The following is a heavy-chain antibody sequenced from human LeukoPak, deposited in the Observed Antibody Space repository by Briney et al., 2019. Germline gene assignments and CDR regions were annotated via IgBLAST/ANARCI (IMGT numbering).Heavy chain of an antibody. J-gene: IGHJ4*02. CDR1: GFTFSSYA. Sequence: GGSLRLSCAASGFTFSSYAMSWVRQAPGKGLEWLSAISGSGGSTYYADSVKGRFTISRDNSKNTLYLQMNSLRAEDTAVYYCAKEWDSSGWYNDFDYWGQGTLVTVSS. D-gene: IGHD6-19*01. CDR3: AKEWDSSGWYNDFDY. CDR2: ISGSGGST. V-gene: IGHV3-23*01.